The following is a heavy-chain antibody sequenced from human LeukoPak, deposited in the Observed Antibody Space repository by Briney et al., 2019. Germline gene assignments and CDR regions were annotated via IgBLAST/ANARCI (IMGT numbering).Heavy chain of an antibody. V-gene: IGHV4-59*01. J-gene: IGHJ4*02. D-gene: IGHD6-6*01. CDR2: IYYSGST. CDR1: GGSISSYY. CDR3: ARGQYSSSSGHYDY. Sequence: SETLSLTCTVSGGSISSYYWSWIRQPPGKGLEWIGNIYYSGSTNYNPSLKSRVTISVDTSKNQFSLKLISVTAADTAVYYCARGQYSSSSGHYDYWGPGTLVTVSS.